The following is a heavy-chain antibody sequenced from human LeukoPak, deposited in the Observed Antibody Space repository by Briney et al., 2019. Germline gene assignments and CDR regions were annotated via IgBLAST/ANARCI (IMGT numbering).Heavy chain of an antibody. CDR2: ISRSGSTK. CDR1: GFTFSDYN. V-gene: IGHV3-11*01. Sequence: GGSLRLSCAPSGFTFSDYNMRWIHQAPGKGLEWVSSISRSGSTKYYADSVKGRFTISRDNAKNSLFLQMNSLRAEDTAVYYCARVLRYCSGGNCYSGGLGYMDVWGKGTTVTISS. J-gene: IGHJ6*03. CDR3: ARVLRYCSGGNCYSGGLGYMDV. D-gene: IGHD2-15*01.